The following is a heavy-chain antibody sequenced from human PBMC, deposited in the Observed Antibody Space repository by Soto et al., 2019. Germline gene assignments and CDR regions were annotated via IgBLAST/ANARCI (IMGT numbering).Heavy chain of an antibody. Sequence: QVQLVESGGGVVQPGRSLRLSCAASGFTFSSYAMHWVRQAPGKGLEWVAVISYDGSNKYYADSVKGRFTISRDNSKNTLYLQMNSLRAEDTAVYYCARSNYYDSSGYYYYYYYGMDVWGQGTTVTVSS. J-gene: IGHJ6*02. D-gene: IGHD3-22*01. CDR3: ARSNYYDSSGYYYYYYYGMDV. V-gene: IGHV3-30-3*01. CDR2: ISYDGSNK. CDR1: GFTFSSYA.